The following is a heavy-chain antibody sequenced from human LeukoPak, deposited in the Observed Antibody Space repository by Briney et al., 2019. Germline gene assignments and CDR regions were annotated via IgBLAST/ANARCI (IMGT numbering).Heavy chain of an antibody. CDR3: AREDIAAAGILFDY. Sequence: GGSLRLSCAASGFTFSSYAMHWVRQAPGKGLEYVSAISSNGGSTYYANSVKGRFTISRDNSKNTLYLQTGSLRAEDMAVYYCAREDIAAAGILFDYWGQGTLVTVSS. J-gene: IGHJ4*02. V-gene: IGHV3-64*01. D-gene: IGHD6-13*01. CDR1: GFTFSSYA. CDR2: ISSNGGST.